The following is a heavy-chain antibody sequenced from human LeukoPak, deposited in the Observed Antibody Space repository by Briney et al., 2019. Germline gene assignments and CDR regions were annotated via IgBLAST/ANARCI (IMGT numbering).Heavy chain of an antibody. V-gene: IGHV3-30*02. Sequence: GGSLRLSCAASGFTFSSYGMHWVRQAPGKGLEWVAFIRYDGSNEYYADSVKGRFTISRDNSKNTLYLRMNSLRAEDTAVYYCAKDMSGWTYFDYWGQGTLVTVSS. CDR3: AKDMSGWTYFDY. CDR2: IRYDGSNE. J-gene: IGHJ4*02. D-gene: IGHD6-19*01. CDR1: GFTFSSYG.